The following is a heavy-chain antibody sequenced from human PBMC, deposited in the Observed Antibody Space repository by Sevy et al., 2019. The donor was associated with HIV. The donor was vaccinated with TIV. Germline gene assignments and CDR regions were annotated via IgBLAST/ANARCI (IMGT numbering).Heavy chain of an antibody. Sequence: GSLRLSCAASGFTFSSYAMHWVRQAPGKGLEWVAVISYDGSNKYYADSVKGRFTISRDNSKNTLYLQMNSLSAEDTAVYYCARESFQDIVVVPAAGPLDIWGQGTMVTVSS. D-gene: IGHD2-2*01. CDR1: GFTFSSYA. V-gene: IGHV3-30*04. J-gene: IGHJ3*02. CDR3: ARESFQDIVVVPAAGPLDI. CDR2: ISYDGSNK.